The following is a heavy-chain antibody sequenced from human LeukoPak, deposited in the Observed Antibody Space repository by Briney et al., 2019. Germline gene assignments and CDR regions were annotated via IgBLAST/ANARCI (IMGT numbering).Heavy chain of an antibody. D-gene: IGHD7-27*01. CDR2: ISSSGSNR. Sequence: GGSLRLSCAASGFTFSSYEMKSVRQAPGKGLEWVSYISSSGSNRYYADSVKGRFTISRDNGKNSLYLQMNSLRAEDTAVYYWTRVLTGDVTAGGYWGQGTLVTVSS. CDR1: GFTFSSYE. CDR3: TRVLTGDVTAGGY. J-gene: IGHJ4*02. V-gene: IGHV3-48*03.